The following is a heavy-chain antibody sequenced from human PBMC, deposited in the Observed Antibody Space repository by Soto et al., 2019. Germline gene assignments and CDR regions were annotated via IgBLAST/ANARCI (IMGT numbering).Heavy chain of an antibody. D-gene: IGHD3-10*01. CDR2: FDPEDGET. Sequence: ASERVSYKVSGYTLPQLSKHWVRQAPGKGLEWMGGFDPEDGETIYAQKFQGRVTMTEDTSTDTAYTELSSLRSEDTAVYYCATHYGSWNLRFDYWGQGTLVTVSS. J-gene: IGHJ4*02. V-gene: IGHV1-24*01. CDR3: ATHYGSWNLRFDY. CDR1: GYTLPQLS.